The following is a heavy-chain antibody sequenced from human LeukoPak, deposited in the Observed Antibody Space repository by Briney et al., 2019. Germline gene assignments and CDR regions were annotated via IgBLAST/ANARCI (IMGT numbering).Heavy chain of an antibody. Sequence: GGSLRLSCAASGFTFSNYAMSWVRQAPGRGLEWVSAISTSGGSTYYADSVKGRFSISRDNSKNTLHLQVNSPRAEDTAVYHCARQLGYCSDGTCYFDYWGQGTLVTVSS. CDR3: ARQLGYCSDGTCYFDY. D-gene: IGHD2-15*01. CDR2: ISTSGGST. V-gene: IGHV3-23*01. J-gene: IGHJ4*02. CDR1: GFTFSNYA.